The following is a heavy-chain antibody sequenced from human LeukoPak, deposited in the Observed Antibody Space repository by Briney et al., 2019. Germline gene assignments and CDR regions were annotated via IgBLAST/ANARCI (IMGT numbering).Heavy chain of an antibody. Sequence: GGSLRLSCAASGFTFSSYGMSWVRQAPGKGLEWVSGINWNGGSTGYADSVKGRFTISRDNAKNSLYLQMNSLRAEDTALYYCAREGVGYDFWSGYSPFDYWGQGTLVTVSS. CDR3: AREGVGYDFWSGYSPFDY. CDR2: INWNGGST. V-gene: IGHV3-20*04. CDR1: GFTFSSYG. D-gene: IGHD3-3*01. J-gene: IGHJ4*02.